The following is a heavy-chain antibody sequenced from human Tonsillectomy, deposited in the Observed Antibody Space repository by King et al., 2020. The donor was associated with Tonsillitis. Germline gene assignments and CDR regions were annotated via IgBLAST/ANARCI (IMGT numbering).Heavy chain of an antibody. CDR3: AKDARACCGGDCPTHFDY. Sequence: VQLVESGGGVVQPGRSLRLSCAASGFTFSSYGMHWVRLAPGKGLEWVAVISYEGSNKHYADSVKGRFTISRDNSKNTLYLQMNSLRADDTGVYYCAKDARACCGGDCPTHFDYWGQGTLVTVSS. CDR2: ISYEGSNK. D-gene: IGHD2-21*02. V-gene: IGHV3-30*18. J-gene: IGHJ4*02. CDR1: GFTFSSYG.